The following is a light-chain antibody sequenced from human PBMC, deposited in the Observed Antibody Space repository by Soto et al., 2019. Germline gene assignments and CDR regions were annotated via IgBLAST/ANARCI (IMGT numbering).Light chain of an antibody. CDR1: QSVTNSF. V-gene: IGKV3-20*01. CDR3: QQYSTLPHT. J-gene: IGKJ2*01. CDR2: SIS. Sequence: ENVLTQSPGTLSLSPGERATLSCRASQSVTNSFFAWYQQKPGQAPRLLIYSISSRATGIPYRFSGSGSGTDFTLSISRLEPEDFVVYYCQQYSTLPHTFGQGTKLEVK.